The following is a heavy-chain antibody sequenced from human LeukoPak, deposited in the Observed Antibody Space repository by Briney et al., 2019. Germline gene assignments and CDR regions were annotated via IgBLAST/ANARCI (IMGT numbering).Heavy chain of an antibody. V-gene: IGHV3-64*01. CDR3: ARGDSGSHLDY. Sequence: GGSLRLSCVASGFTFSSYAMHWVRQAPGKGLEYVSAISNNGGITYYANSVKGRFTISRDNSKNTLSLQMGSLRAEDKAVYYCARGDSGSHLDYWGQGSLVTVSS. J-gene: IGHJ4*02. CDR2: ISNNGGIT. D-gene: IGHD1-26*01. CDR1: GFTFSSYA.